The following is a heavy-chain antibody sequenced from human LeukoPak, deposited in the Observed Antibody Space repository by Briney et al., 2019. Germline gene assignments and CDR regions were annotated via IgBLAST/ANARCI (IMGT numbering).Heavy chain of an antibody. Sequence: AGGSLRLSCAASGFTFSSYAMSWVRQAPGKGLEWVSAISGSGGSTYYADPVKGRFTISRDNAKNSLYLQMNSLRAEDTALYYCAKDRVVSSGRRPYFDYWGQGTLVTVSS. CDR2: ISGSGGST. D-gene: IGHD6-19*01. V-gene: IGHV3-23*01. J-gene: IGHJ4*02. CDR1: GFTFSSYA. CDR3: AKDRVVSSGRRPYFDY.